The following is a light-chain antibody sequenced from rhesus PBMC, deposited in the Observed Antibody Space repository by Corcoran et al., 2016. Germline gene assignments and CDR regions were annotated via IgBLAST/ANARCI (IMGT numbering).Light chain of an antibody. Sequence: DIQMTQSPSSLSASVEVRVTITCRARQGINHYLSWYQQKPGKAPKPLIFYASSLGTGVPSRFSGSGSGTDYTLTISRLKPEDIATYYCQKYNNSPYSFGQGTKVAIK. CDR2: YAS. J-gene: IGKJ2*01. V-gene: IGKV1-66*01. CDR3: QKYNNSPYS. CDR1: QGINHY.